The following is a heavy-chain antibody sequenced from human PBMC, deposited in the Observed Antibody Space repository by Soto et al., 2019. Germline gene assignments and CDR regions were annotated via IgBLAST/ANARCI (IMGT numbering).Heavy chain of an antibody. CDR1: GGSISSGGYS. J-gene: IGHJ6*02. D-gene: IGHD2-21*02. CDR3: ARASRVAYCGGDCYSSYYYGMDV. Sequence: SETLSLTCAVSGGSISSGGYSWSWIRQPPGKGLEWIGYIYHSGSTYYNPSLKSRVTISVDRSKNQFSLKLSSVTAADTAVYYCARASRVAYCGGDCYSSYYYGMDVWGQGTTVTVSS. CDR2: IYHSGST. V-gene: IGHV4-30-2*01.